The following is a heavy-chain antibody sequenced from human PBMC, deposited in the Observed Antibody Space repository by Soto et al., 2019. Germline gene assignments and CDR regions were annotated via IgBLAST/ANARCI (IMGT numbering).Heavy chain of an antibody. J-gene: IGHJ4*02. D-gene: IGHD2-21*02. CDR1: GYMFNQYG. CDR2: ISPYNGNT. CDR3: ARGTVTAAEY. Sequence: QVQMVQSGPEVKKPGASVNVSCKASGYMFNQYGITWVRQAPGQGLEWMGWISPYNGNTNYAQMFQGRVTMTTHTSTDTALMELRSLRSDDTAVYYCARGTVTAAEYWGQGTLVTVSS. V-gene: IGHV1-18*01.